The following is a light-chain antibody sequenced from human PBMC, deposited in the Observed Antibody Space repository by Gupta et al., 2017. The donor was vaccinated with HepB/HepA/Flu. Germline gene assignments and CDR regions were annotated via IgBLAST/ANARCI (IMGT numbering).Light chain of an antibody. CDR3: MQALQTPLT. CDR1: QSLRHYNGYKY. V-gene: IGKV2-28*01. J-gene: IGKJ4*01. CDR2: LGS. Sequence: DIVMTQSPLSLPVTPGESASISCRSSQSLRHYNGYKYLDWYLQKPGQSPQLLIYLGSNRASGVPDRFSGSGSGIDFTLKISRVEAADVGVYFCMQALQTPLTFGGGTKVEIE.